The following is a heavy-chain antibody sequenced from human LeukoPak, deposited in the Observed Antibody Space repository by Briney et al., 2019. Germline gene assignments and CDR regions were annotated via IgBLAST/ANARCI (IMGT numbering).Heavy chain of an antibody. CDR3: ARDSGYYDSSGYSAFDI. D-gene: IGHD3-22*01. J-gene: IGHJ3*02. V-gene: IGHV3-23*01. Sequence: PGGSLRLSCAASGFTFSSYAMSWVRQAPGKGLEWVSAISGSGGSTYYADSVKGRFTISRDNSKNTLYLQMNSLRAEDTAVYYCARDSGYYDSSGYSAFDIWGQGTMVTVSS. CDR1: GFTFSSYA. CDR2: ISGSGGST.